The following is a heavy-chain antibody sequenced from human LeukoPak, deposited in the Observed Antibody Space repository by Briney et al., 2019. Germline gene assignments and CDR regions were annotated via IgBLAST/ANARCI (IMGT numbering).Heavy chain of an antibody. D-gene: IGHD3-10*01. Sequence: SETLSLTCTVSGGSISSYYWSWIRQPPGKGLEWIGYIYYSGSTNYNPSLKSRVTISVDTSKNQFSLKLSSVTAADTAVYYCAREGRPPYYYYGMDVRGKGTTVTVSS. CDR3: AREGRPPYYYYGMDV. CDR2: IYYSGST. J-gene: IGHJ6*04. V-gene: IGHV4-59*01. CDR1: GGSISSYY.